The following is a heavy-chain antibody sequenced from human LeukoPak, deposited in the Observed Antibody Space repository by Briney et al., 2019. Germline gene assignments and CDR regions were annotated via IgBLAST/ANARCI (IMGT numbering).Heavy chain of an antibody. V-gene: IGHV1-24*01. CDR1: GYILPELS. Sequence: ASVKVSCKVSGYILPELSMHWVRQAPGKGLEWMGGFDPEDGEKIHAQKFEDRVNMTEDISTDTVYMELSSLRSEDTAVYYCATAGIAAAGTLDYWGQGTLVTVSS. D-gene: IGHD6-13*01. J-gene: IGHJ4*02. CDR3: ATAGIAAAGTLDY. CDR2: FDPEDGEK.